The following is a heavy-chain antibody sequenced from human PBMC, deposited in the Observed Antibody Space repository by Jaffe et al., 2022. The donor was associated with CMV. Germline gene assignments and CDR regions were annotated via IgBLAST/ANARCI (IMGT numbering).Heavy chain of an antibody. CDR1: GFTFSSYE. CDR2: ISSSGSTI. V-gene: IGHV3-48*03. D-gene: IGHD3-10*01. CDR3: ARGYGSGSYYFAV. Sequence: EVQLVESGGGLVQPGGSLRLSCAASGFTFSSYEMNWVRQAPGKGLEWVSYISSSGSTIYYADSVKGRFTISRDNAKNSLYLQMNSLRAEDTAVYYCARGYGSGSYYFAVWGQGTLVTVSS. J-gene: IGHJ4*02.